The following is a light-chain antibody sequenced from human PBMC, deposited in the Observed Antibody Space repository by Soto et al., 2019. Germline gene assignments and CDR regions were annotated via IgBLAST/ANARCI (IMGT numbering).Light chain of an antibody. CDR3: GAWDESLNGYV. V-gene: IGLV1-44*01. CDR2: TDN. Sequence: QSVLTQPPSASGTPGQRVTISCSGSSSNIGSNYVYWYQQLPGTAPKLLIYTDNERPSGVPDRFSGSKSGTSASLAINGLQSEDEADYYCGAWDESLNGYVFGTGTKVTVL. CDR1: SSNIGSNY. J-gene: IGLJ1*01.